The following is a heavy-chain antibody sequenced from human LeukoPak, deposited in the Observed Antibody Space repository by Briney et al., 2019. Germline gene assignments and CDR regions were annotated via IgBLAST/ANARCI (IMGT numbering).Heavy chain of an antibody. Sequence: PSETLSLTCAVYGGSFSGYYWSWLRQPPGKGLEWIGEINHSGSTNYNPSLKSRVTISVDTSKNQFSLKLSSVTAADTAVYYRARRRRWYYYYMDVWGKGTTVTVSS. CDR2: INHSGST. D-gene: IGHD4-23*01. V-gene: IGHV4-34*01. CDR3: ARRRRWYYYYMDV. J-gene: IGHJ6*03. CDR1: GGSFSGYY.